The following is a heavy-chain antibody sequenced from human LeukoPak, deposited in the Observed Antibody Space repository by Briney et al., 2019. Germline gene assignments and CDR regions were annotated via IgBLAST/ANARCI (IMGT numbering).Heavy chain of an antibody. D-gene: IGHD1-26*01. J-gene: IGHJ4*02. CDR2: LSPDGSSS. CDR3: TRSPSLGGNYWGFDC. V-gene: IGHV3-74*01. Sequence: PGGSLRLSCAASGFTFSTYWMHWVRQAPGEGLVWVLRLSPDGSSSVYADSVKGRFTVSRDNAKNTLYLQMNSLRAEDTAVYYCTRSPSLGGNYWGFDCWGQGTLVTVSS. CDR1: GFTFSTYW.